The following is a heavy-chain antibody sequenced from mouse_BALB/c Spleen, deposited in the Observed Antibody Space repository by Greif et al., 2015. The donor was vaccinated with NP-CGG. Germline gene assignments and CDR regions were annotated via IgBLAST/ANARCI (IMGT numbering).Heavy chain of an antibody. Sequence: QVQLQQSEAELVRPGASVTLSCKASGYTFTDYEMHWVKQTPVHGLEWIGAIDPETGGTAYNQKSKGKATLTADKSSSTAYMELRSLTSEDSAVYYCTRAYRYAWFAYWGQGTLVTVSA. CDR1: GYTFTDYE. J-gene: IGHJ3*01. CDR2: IDPETGGT. CDR3: TRAYRYAWFAY. D-gene: IGHD2-14*01. V-gene: IGHV1-15*01.